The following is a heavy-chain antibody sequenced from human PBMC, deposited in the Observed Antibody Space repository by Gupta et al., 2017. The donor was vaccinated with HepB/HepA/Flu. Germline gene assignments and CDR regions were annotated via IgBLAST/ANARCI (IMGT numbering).Heavy chain of an antibody. CDR3: ARDHCTTTSCSHYYFDF. CDR1: GFNFITYG. Sequence: QVQLVESGGGVVQPGRSLRLSCAASGFNFITYGMHWVRQAPGKGLEWVALISYDGSNKYFADSVNGRFTISRDNSKDTLYLQMNSLRPEDTAVYYCARDHCTTTSCSHYYFDFWGQGTLVTVSS. J-gene: IGHJ4*02. V-gene: IGHV3-30*03. CDR2: ISYDGSNK. D-gene: IGHD2-2*01.